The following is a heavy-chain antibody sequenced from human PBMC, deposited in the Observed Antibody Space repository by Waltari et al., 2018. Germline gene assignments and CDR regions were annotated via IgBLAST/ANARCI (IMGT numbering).Heavy chain of an antibody. Sequence: QVQLQESGPGLVKPSETLSLTCTDPGGSTSSYYWSWLRQPARKGLEWIGRIYTSGSPNYNPSLKSRVTMSVDTSKNQFSLKLSSVTAADTAVYYCARDFQLYYYGSGREEYYFDYWGQGTLVTVSS. J-gene: IGHJ4*02. CDR2: IYTSGSP. CDR3: ARDFQLYYYGSGREEYYFDY. V-gene: IGHV4-4*07. CDR1: GGSTSSYY. D-gene: IGHD3-10*01.